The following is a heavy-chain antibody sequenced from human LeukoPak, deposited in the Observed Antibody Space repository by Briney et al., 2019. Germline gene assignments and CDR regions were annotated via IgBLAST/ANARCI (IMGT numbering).Heavy chain of an antibody. J-gene: IGHJ4*02. CDR3: ARLVAVTLPYYFDY. Sequence: SSETLSLTCTVSGGSISSYYWSWIRQPPGKGLEWIGYIYYSGSTNYNPSLKSRVTISVDTSKNQFSLKLSSVTAADTAVYYCARLVAVTLPYYFDYWGQGTLVTVSS. CDR2: IYYSGST. V-gene: IGHV4-59*08. D-gene: IGHD2-21*02. CDR1: GGSISSYY.